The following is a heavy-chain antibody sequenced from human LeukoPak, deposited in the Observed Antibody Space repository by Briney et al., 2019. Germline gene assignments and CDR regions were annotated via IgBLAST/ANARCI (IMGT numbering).Heavy chain of an antibody. CDR3: ATRDILTGYAFDY. D-gene: IGHD3-9*01. J-gene: IGHJ4*02. V-gene: IGHV4-34*01. CDR2: INHSGST. CDR1: GGSISSYY. Sequence: TLETLSLTCTVSGGSISSYYWSWIRQPPGKGLEWIGEINHSGSTNYNPSLKSRVTISVDTSKNQFSLKLSSVTAADTAVYYCATRDILTGYAFDYWGRGTLVTVSS.